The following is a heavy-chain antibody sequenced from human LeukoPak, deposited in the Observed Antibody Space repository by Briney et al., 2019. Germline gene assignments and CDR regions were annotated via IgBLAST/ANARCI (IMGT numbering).Heavy chain of an antibody. V-gene: IGHV3-7*01. CDR1: GFTFSSYW. J-gene: IGHJ3*02. CDR3: ARGANWNDVAAFDI. D-gene: IGHD1-1*01. Sequence: GGSLRLSCAASGFTFSSYWMSWVRQAPGKGLEWVANIKQDGSEKYYVDSVKGRFTISRDNAKNSLYLQMNSLRAEDTAVYYCARGANWNDVAAFDIWGQGTMVTVSS. CDR2: IKQDGSEK.